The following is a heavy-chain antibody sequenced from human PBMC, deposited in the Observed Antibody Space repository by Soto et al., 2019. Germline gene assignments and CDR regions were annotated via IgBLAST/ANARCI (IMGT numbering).Heavy chain of an antibody. CDR1: GFTFSSYA. V-gene: IGHV3-30-3*01. Sequence: QVQLVESGGGVVQPGRSLRLSCAASGFTFSSYAMHWVRQAPGKGLDWVTFISYDGNNQYYADSVKGRFTISRDNSKNTLYVQMNSLRAEDTAVYYCARGGYNFGYGYGDYFDSWGQGTLVTVSS. CDR3: ARGGYNFGYGYGDYFDS. J-gene: IGHJ4*02. D-gene: IGHD5-18*01. CDR2: ISYDGNNQ.